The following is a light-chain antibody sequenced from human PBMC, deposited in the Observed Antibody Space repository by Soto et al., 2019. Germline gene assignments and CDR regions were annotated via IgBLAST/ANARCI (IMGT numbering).Light chain of an antibody. CDR2: GAS. V-gene: IGKV3-20*01. Sequence: EIVLTQSPGTLSLSPGEGATLSCRASQTVSSSYLAWYQQKPGQAPRLLIYGASSRATGIQDRFSGSGSGTDFTLTISRLEPESFAVYYCQQYGSSPWTFGQGTKVEI. J-gene: IGKJ1*01. CDR1: QTVSSSY. CDR3: QQYGSSPWT.